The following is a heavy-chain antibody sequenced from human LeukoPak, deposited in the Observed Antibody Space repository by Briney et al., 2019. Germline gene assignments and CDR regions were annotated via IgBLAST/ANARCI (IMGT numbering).Heavy chain of an antibody. Sequence: SETLSLTCTVSGGSISSYYWSWIRQPPGKGLEWIGYIYYSGSTNYSPSLKSRVTISVDTSKNQFSLKLSSVTAADTAVYYCARDSGYTGWFDPWGQGTLVTVST. CDR1: GGSISSYY. D-gene: IGHD5-24*01. CDR2: IYYSGST. V-gene: IGHV4-59*01. CDR3: ARDSGYTGWFDP. J-gene: IGHJ5*02.